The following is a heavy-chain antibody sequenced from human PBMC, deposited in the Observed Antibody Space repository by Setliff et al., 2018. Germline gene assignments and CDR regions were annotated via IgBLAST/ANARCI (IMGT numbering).Heavy chain of an antibody. D-gene: IGHD1-26*01. Sequence: NPSETLSLTCSVSGASITSGGFYWTWIRQPAGKGLEWIGHISPSGSTTYNPPVKSRVTISLDTSKNHFSLKLDPVTAADTALYYCARSPSSGAYWNPRPFYSDYWTRGTLVTVSS. CDR2: ISPSGST. CDR3: ARSPSSGAYWNPRPFYSDY. J-gene: IGHJ4*02. V-gene: IGHV4-61*09. CDR1: GASITSGGFY.